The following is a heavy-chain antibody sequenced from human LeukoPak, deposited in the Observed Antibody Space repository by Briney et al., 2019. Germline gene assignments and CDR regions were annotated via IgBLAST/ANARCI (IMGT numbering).Heavy chain of an antibody. CDR2: IYYSGST. D-gene: IGHD1-26*01. J-gene: IGHJ3*02. Sequence: SETLSLTCTVSGGSISSYYWSWIRQPPGKGLEWIGYIYYSGSTNYNPSLKSRVTISVDTSKNQFSLKLSSVTAADTAAYYCARRIVGATTAFDIWGQGTMVTVSS. V-gene: IGHV4-59*08. CDR3: ARRIVGATTAFDI. CDR1: GGSISSYY.